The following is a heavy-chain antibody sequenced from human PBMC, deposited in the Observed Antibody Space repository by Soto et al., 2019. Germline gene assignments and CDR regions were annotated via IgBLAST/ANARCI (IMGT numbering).Heavy chain of an antibody. J-gene: IGHJ5*02. CDR1: GYTFTSYD. D-gene: IGHD2-15*01. CDR2: MSPNSGNT. V-gene: IGHV1-8*01. Sequence: ASVKVSCKACGYTFTSYDIHWVRQATGQGLEWMGWMSPNSGNTGYAQKFQGRVTMTRNTSISTAYMELSSLRSEDTAVYYCARGQGYCSGGSCLKFDPWGQGTLVTVSS. CDR3: ARGQGYCSGGSCLKFDP.